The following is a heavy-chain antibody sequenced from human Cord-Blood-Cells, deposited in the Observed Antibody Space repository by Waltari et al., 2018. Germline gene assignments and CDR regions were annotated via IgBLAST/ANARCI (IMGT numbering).Heavy chain of an antibody. V-gene: IGHV3-23*04. CDR1: GFTFSSYA. CDR2: ISGRVGST. Sequence: EVQLVESGGGLVQPGGSLRLSCAASGFTFSSYAMSWVRQAPGKGLEWVPAISGRVGSTYYAASVKGRFTISRDNSKNTLYLQMNSLRAEDTAVYYCAKDRRGGWYDYWGQGTLVTVSS. D-gene: IGHD6-19*01. CDR3: AKDRRGGWYDY. J-gene: IGHJ4*02.